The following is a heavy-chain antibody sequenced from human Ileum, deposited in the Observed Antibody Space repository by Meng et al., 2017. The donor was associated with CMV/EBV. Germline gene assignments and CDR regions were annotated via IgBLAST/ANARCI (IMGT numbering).Heavy chain of an antibody. V-gene: IGHV1-69*12. Sequence: QVQLVQSGAEVKRPXSSVKVSCTASGGTFSHYGISWIRQTPGQGFEGMGGIIPIFGTPNYAHKFQGRITMTADEATQTVYMELSSLTADDTALYFCARLGQQRVAPPAYFDSWGQGTLVTVSS. CDR1: GGTFSHYG. CDR3: ARLGQQRVAPPAYFDS. D-gene: IGHD1/OR15-1a*01. J-gene: IGHJ4*02. CDR2: IIPIFGTP.